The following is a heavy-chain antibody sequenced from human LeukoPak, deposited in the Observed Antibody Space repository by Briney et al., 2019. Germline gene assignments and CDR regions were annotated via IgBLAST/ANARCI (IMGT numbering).Heavy chain of an antibody. V-gene: IGHV3-21*01. D-gene: IGHD6-13*01. Sequence: GGSLRLSCAASGFTFSGYSMNWVRQAPGKGLEWASSISTTSDYIHYADSLKGRVAISRDNAKNSLYLQMNSLRAEDTAIYYCARGGIYSQGFDYWGQGSLVTVSS. J-gene: IGHJ4*02. CDR3: ARGGIYSQGFDY. CDR1: GFTFSGYS. CDR2: ISTTSDYI.